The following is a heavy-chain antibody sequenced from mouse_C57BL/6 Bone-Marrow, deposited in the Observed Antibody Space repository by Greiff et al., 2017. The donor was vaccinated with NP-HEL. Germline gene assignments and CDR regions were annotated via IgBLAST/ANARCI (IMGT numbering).Heavy chain of an antibody. CDR2: INPNNGGT. V-gene: IGHV1-26*01. CDR1: GYTFTDYY. Sequence: EVQLQQSGPELVKPGASVKISCKASGYTFTDYYMNWVKQSHGKSLEWIGDINPNNGGTSYNQKFKGKATLTVDKSSSTAYMELRSLTSEDSAVYYCAREGDNNYVGDYYAMDYWGQGTSVTVSS. J-gene: IGHJ4*01. D-gene: IGHD2-5*01. CDR3: AREGDNNYVGDYYAMDY.